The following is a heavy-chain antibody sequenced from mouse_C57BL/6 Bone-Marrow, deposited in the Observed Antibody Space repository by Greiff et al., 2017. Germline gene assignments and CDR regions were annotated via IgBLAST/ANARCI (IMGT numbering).Heavy chain of an antibody. J-gene: IGHJ1*03. D-gene: IGHD4-1*01. CDR3: ARGLGWYFDV. Sequence: EVKLMESGPELVQPGASVKISCKASGYSFTDYNMNWVKQSNGKSLEWIGVINPNYGTASYNQKFKGKATLTVDQSSSTAYMQLNSLTSEDSAVYYCARGLGWYFDVWGTAATGTVST. CDR2: INPNYGTA. CDR1: GYSFTDYN. V-gene: IGHV1-39*01.